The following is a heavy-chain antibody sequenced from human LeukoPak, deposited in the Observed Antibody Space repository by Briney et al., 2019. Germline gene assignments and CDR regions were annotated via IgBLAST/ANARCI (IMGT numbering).Heavy chain of an antibody. CDR1: GGTFSSYA. Sequence: SVKVSCKASGGTFSSYAISWVRQAPGQGLEWMGRIIPILGIANYAQKFQGRVTITADKSTSTAYMELSSLRSEDTAVYYCASTPDDILTGYRDYWAREPWSPSPQ. CDR2: IIPILGIA. V-gene: IGHV1-69*04. J-gene: IGHJ4*02. CDR3: ASTPDDILTGYRDY. D-gene: IGHD3-9*01.